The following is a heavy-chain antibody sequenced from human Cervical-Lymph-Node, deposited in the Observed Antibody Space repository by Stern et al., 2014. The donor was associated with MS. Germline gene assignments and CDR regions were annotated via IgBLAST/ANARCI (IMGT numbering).Heavy chain of an antibody. CDR3: AHNRVFLIDP. CDR2: IHWDDDK. D-gene: IGHD2-21*01. Sequence: QVTLKESGPALVKPTQTLTLTCTFSGFSLNTSGMCVSWIRQPPGKALEWLALIHWDDDKYYSTSLKTRLTISKDTSKNQVVLTMTNMDPVDTATYYCAHNRVFLIDPWGQGTLVTVSS. V-gene: IGHV2-70*12. CDR1: GFSLNTSGMC. J-gene: IGHJ5*02.